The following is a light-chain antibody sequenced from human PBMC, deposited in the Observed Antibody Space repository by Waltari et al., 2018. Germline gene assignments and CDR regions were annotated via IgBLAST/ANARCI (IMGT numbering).Light chain of an antibody. CDR1: SGSIASND. Sequence: NFMLTQPHSVSESPGKTVTISCTGSSGSIASNDVPWYQQRPGSAPTTVIYEDNQRPSGVPDRFSGSIDSSSNSASLTISGLKTEDEADYYCQSYDSSTLWVFGGGTKLTVL. V-gene: IGLV6-57*02. CDR2: EDN. CDR3: QSYDSSTLWV. J-gene: IGLJ3*02.